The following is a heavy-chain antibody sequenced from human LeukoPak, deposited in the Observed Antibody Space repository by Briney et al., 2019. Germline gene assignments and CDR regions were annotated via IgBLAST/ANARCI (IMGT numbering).Heavy chain of an antibody. V-gene: IGHV1-2*02. CDR2: INPNSGVT. J-gene: IGHJ4*02. CDR1: GYTFTGYY. Sequence: GASVKVSCKASGYTFTGYYIHWVRQAPGQGLEWMGWINPNSGVTNHAQKFQGRVTMTSDTSISTAYMELSSLRSEDAAVYYCARVGIAVAGVFDYWGQGTLVTVSS. CDR3: ARVGIAVAGVFDY. D-gene: IGHD6-19*01.